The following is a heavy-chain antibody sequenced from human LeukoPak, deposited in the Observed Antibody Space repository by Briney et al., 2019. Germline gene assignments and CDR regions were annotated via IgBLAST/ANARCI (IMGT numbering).Heavy chain of an antibody. CDR1: GFTFSSYA. V-gene: IGHV3-30*04. J-gene: IGHJ5*02. CDR2: ISHDGGAK. D-gene: IGHD3-16*01. CDR3: ARDWGSSGWYNWFDP. Sequence: PGRSLRLSCAASGFTFSSYAMDWIRQAPDKGLEWVAMISHDGGAKYYGDSVKGRLTISRDNSDNTLYLQMNSLRVEDTAVYYCARDWGSSGWYNWFDPWGQGILVTVSS.